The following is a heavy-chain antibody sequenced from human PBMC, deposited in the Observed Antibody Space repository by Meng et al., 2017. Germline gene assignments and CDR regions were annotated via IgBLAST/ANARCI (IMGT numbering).Heavy chain of an antibody. CDR2: INHSGST. Sequence: KPAGFLRLPCAASGFTFSRYSMNWVCQAPGKGLEWIGEINHSGSTNYNPSLKSRVTISVDTSKNQFSLKLSSVTAADTAVYYCARGRRFLEWFDYWGQGTLVTVSS. CDR3: ARGRRFLEWFDY. V-gene: IGHV4-34*01. D-gene: IGHD3-3*01. J-gene: IGHJ4*02. CDR1: GFTFSRYS.